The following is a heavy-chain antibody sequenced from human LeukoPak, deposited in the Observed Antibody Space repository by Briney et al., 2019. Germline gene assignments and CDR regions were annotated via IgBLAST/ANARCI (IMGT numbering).Heavy chain of an antibody. CDR2: INHSGST. Sequence: SETLSLTCAVYGGSFSGYYWSWIRQPPGKGLEWIGEINHSGSTNYNPSLKSRVTISVDTSKNQFSLKLSSVTAADTAVYYCARHSRDSSGYYYFDYWGQGTLVTVSS. CDR1: GGSFSGYY. D-gene: IGHD3-22*01. J-gene: IGHJ4*02. V-gene: IGHV4-34*01. CDR3: ARHSRDSSGYYYFDY.